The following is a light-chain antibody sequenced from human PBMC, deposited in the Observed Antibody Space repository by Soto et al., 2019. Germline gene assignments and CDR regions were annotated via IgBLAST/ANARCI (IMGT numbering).Light chain of an antibody. CDR3: QQSYTTPYS. J-gene: IGKJ2*03. Sequence: AIRMTQSPSSFSASTGDRVTITCRASQGISSYLAWYQQKPGKAPKLLIYAASSLQGGVPARFSGSGSGTDFTLTISSLQPEDFATYYCQQSYTTPYSFGQGTKVDIK. CDR1: QGISSY. V-gene: IGKV1-8*01. CDR2: AAS.